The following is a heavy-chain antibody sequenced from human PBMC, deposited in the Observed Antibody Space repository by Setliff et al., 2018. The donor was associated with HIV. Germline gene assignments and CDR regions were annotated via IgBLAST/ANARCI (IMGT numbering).Heavy chain of an antibody. J-gene: IGHJ4*02. D-gene: IGHD3-10*01. CDR1: GYRFTSYW. V-gene: IGHV5-51*01. Sequence: PGESLKISCKGFGYRFTSYWIGWVRQMPGKGLEWMGLIYCGDSRTRYSPSFQGQVTISADKSITTAYLQWSSLKASDTAIYYCGRYASGSYYFDYWGQGTLVTVSS. CDR3: GRYASGSYYFDY. CDR2: IYCGDSRT.